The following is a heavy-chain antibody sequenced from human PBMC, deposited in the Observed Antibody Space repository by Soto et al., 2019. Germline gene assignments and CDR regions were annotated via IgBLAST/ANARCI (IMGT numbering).Heavy chain of an antibody. D-gene: IGHD3-10*01. J-gene: IGHJ4*02. CDR3: VRDLDGSGSYYTED. Sequence: ASVKVSCKASGYAFSHYGISWVRQAPGQGLAWMGWIAVYKSNTNYAQKLQGRVTLTTDTSTGTADMELRSLRSDDTAVYFCVRDLDGSGSYYTEDWGQGTLVTVSS. CDR1: GYAFSHYG. V-gene: IGHV1-18*01. CDR2: IAVYKSNT.